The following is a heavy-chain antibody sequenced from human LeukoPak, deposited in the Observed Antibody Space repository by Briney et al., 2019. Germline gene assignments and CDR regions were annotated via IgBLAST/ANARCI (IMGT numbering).Heavy chain of an antibody. CDR1: GFTFSSYG. D-gene: IGHD4-17*01. CDR2: ISYDGSNK. V-gene: IGHV3-30*18. Sequence: GGSLRLSCAASGFTFSSYGMRWVRQAPGKGLEWVAVISYDGSNKYYADSVKGRFTISRDNSKNTLYLQMNSLRAEDTAVYYCAKSPYQPLDYGDYAYFDYWGQGTLVTVSS. CDR3: AKSPYQPLDYGDYAYFDY. J-gene: IGHJ4*02.